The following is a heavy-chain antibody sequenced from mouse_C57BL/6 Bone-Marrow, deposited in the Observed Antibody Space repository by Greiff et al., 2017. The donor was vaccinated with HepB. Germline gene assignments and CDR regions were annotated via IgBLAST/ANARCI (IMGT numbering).Heavy chain of an antibody. V-gene: IGHV1-69*01. J-gene: IGHJ3*01. CDR3: ARSYGYYAWFAY. CDR1: GYTFTSYW. Sequence: QVQLQQSGAELVMPGASVKLSCKASGYTFTSYWMHWVKQRPGQGLEWIGEIDPSDSYTNYNQKFKGKSTLTVDKSSSTAYMQLSSLTSEDSAVYYCARSYGYYAWFAYWGQGTLVTVSA. CDR2: IDPSDSYT. D-gene: IGHD2-12*01.